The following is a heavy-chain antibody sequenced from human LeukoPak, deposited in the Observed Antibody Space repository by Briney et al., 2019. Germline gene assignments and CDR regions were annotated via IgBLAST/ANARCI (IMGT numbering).Heavy chain of an antibody. D-gene: IGHD6-6*01. J-gene: IGHJ4*02. CDR1: GFTFSSYS. V-gene: IGHV3-21*01. CDR3: ARDPRARYSSSGY. CDR2: ISSSSSYI. Sequence: PGGSLRLSCAASGFTFSSYSMNWVRQAPGKGLEWVSSISSSSSYIYYADSVKGRFTISRDNAKNSLYLQMNSLRAEDTAVYYCARDPRARYSSSGYWGQGTLVTVSS.